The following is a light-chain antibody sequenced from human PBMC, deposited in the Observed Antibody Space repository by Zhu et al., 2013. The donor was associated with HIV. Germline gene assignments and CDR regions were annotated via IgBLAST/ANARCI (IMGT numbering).Light chain of an antibody. CDR3: QYYGSSPTWT. Sequence: DIQMTQSPSTLSASVGDRVTITCRASQSISSWLAWYQQKPGKAPNLLIYDASSLESGVPSRFSGSGSGTEFTLTISSLQPDDFAVYYCQYYGSSPTWTFGQGTKVEIK. V-gene: IGKV1-5*01. CDR2: DAS. J-gene: IGKJ1*01. CDR1: QSISSW.